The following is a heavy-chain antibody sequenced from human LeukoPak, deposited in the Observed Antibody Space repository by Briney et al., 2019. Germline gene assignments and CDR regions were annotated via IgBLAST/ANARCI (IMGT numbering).Heavy chain of an antibody. D-gene: IGHD3-10*01. CDR2: IYYSGST. J-gene: IGHJ4*02. CDR3: TRHYYSGAGSGSYHFDY. Sequence: SETLSLTCTVSGGSIRSYYWSWIRQPPGKGQEWIGYIYYSGSTNYNPSLKSRVTISVDTSKNQFSLKLSSVTAADTAVYYCTRHYYSGAGSGSYHFDYWGQGTLVTVSS. CDR1: GGSIRSYY. V-gene: IGHV4-59*08.